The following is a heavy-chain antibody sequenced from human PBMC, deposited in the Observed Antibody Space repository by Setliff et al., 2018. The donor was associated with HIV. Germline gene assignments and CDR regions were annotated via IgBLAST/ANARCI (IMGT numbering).Heavy chain of an antibody. V-gene: IGHV3-74*01. Sequence: PGGSLRLSCAASGFTFSTTWMYWVRQAPGKGLVWVSRINTDGSSTTYADSVKGRFTISRDNAKNLVYLEMNSLKVEDTAVYYCARGGRSLAAQTWFDPWGQGTLVTVSS. D-gene: IGHD6-6*01. CDR2: INTDGSST. CDR1: GFTFSTTW. CDR3: ARGGRSLAAQTWFDP. J-gene: IGHJ5*02.